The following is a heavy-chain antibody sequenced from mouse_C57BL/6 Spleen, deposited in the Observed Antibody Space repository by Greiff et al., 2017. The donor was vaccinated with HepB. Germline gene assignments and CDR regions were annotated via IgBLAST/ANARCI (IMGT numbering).Heavy chain of an antibody. J-gene: IGHJ3*01. D-gene: IGHD2-14*01. Sequence: QVQLQQPGAELVKPGASVKLSCKASGYTFTSYWMQWVQQRPGQGLEWIGDIDPSDSYTNYNQKFKGKATLTVDTSSSTAYMQLSSLTSEDSAVYYCARTGGYPSWIAYWGQGTLVTVSA. CDR1: GYTFTSYW. CDR3: ARTGGYPSWIAY. CDR2: IDPSDSYT. V-gene: IGHV1-50*01.